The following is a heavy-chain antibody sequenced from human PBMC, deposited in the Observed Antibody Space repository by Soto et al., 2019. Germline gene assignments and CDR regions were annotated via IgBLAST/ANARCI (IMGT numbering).Heavy chain of an antibody. V-gene: IGHV3-7*01. J-gene: IGHJ5*02. D-gene: IGHD4-4*01. CDR2: IKPDESEK. Sequence: EVHLVESGGGLVKPWGSLKLSCAASGFTFSDSWMTWVRQAPGKGLEWVARIKPDESEKKYADSVKGRFSISRDNAKNSMYLQMDSLRGEDTAVYYCVRGGSNYASWGQGTLVTVSS. CDR3: VRGGSNYAS. CDR1: GFTFSDSW.